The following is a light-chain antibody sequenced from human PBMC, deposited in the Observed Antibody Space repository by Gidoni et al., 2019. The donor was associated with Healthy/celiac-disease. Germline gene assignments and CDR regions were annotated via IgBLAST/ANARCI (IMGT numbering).Light chain of an antibody. V-gene: IGKV3-11*01. CDR3: QQRSNWPPIT. Sequence: VLTQSPATLSLSPGERATLSCRASQSVSSYLAWYQQKPGQAPRLLIYDASNRATGIPARFSGSGSGTDFTLTISSLEPEDFAVYYCQQRSNWPPITFGQGTRLEIK. CDR1: QSVSSY. J-gene: IGKJ5*01. CDR2: DAS.